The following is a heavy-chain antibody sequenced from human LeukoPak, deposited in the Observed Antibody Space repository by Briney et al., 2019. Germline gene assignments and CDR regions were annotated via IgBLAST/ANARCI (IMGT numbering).Heavy chain of an antibody. Sequence: SETLSLTCAVYGGSFSGYYWSWIRQPPGKGLEWIGEINHSGSTNYNPSLKSRVTISVDTSKNQFSLKLSSVTAADTAVYYCARVESVPGLSHMSGYYLLDYWGQGTLVTVSS. CDR1: GGSFSGYY. CDR3: ARVESVPGLSHMSGYYLLDY. D-gene: IGHD3-22*01. V-gene: IGHV4-34*01. J-gene: IGHJ4*02. CDR2: INHSGST.